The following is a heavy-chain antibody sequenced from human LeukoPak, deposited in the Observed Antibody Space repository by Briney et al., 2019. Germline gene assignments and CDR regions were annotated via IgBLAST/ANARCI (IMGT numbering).Heavy chain of an antibody. CDR1: GGSISSYY. D-gene: IGHD3-22*01. Sequence: SETLSLTCTVSGGSISSYYWSWIRQPPGKGLEWIGYIYYSGSTNYNPFLKSRVTISVDTSKNQFSLKLSSVTAADTAVYYCARDRVGYYDSSEFDYWGQGTLVTVSS. J-gene: IGHJ4*02. V-gene: IGHV4-59*01. CDR3: ARDRVGYYDSSEFDY. CDR2: IYYSGST.